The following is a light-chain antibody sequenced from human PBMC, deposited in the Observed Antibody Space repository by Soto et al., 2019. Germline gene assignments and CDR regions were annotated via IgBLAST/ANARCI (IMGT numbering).Light chain of an antibody. CDR2: DAS. J-gene: IGKJ4*01. Sequence: DIQLTQSPSSLSASVGDRVTITCQASQDINNYLVWYQQKPGKAPKFLIFDASILETGVPSRFRGSGSGTDFTLTITSLQPEDFATYYCQQSYTTPLTFGGGTKVDIK. V-gene: IGKV1-39*01. CDR3: QQSYTTPLT. CDR1: QDINNY.